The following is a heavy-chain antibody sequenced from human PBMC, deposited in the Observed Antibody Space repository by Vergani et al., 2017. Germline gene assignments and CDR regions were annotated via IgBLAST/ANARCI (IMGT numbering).Heavy chain of an antibody. CDR3: ARDRYSSGLYWFDP. CDR2: ISSSSSYI. J-gene: IGHJ5*02. V-gene: IGHV3-21*01. CDR1: GFTFSSYS. D-gene: IGHD6-19*01. Sequence: EVQLVESGGGLVKPGGSLRLSCAASGFTFSSYSMNWVRQAPGKGLEWVSSISSSSSYIYYADSVKGRFTISRDNAKNSLYLQMNSLRAEDPAVYYCARDRYSSGLYWFDPWGQGTLVTVSS.